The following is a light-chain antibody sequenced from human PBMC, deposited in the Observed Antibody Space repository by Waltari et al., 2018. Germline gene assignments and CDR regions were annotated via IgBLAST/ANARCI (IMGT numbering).Light chain of an antibody. V-gene: IGKV3-15*01. J-gene: IGKJ4*01. CDR3: QQYHKWPFT. CDR1: QSVSSN. Sequence: EIVMTQSPATLSVSQGAGATLSCRASQSVSSNLAWYQHKPGQAPRLLINGASTRATGIPGRFSGSGSGTEFGLTIISLQPEDFAVYYCQQYHKWPFTFGGGTKVEIK. CDR2: GAS.